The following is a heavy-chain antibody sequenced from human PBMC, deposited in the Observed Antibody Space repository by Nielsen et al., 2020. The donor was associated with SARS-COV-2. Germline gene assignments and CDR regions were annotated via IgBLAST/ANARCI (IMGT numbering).Heavy chain of an antibody. V-gene: IGHV3-30*04. CDR1: GFTFSSYA. CDR2: ISYDGSNK. D-gene: IGHD6-19*01. Sequence: GESLKISCAASGFTFSSYAMHWVRQAPGKGLEWVAVISYDGSNKYYADSVKGRFTISRDNSKNTLYLQMNSLRAEDTAVYYCARGAVAGIPIPYYYYGMDVWGQGTTVTVSS. CDR3: ARGAVAGIPIPYYYYGMDV. J-gene: IGHJ6*02.